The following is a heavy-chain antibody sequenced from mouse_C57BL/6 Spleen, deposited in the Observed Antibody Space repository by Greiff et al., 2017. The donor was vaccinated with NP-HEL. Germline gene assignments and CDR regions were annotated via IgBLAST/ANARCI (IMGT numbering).Heavy chain of an antibody. V-gene: IGHV1-59*01. J-gene: IGHJ2*01. Sequence: QVQLQQPGAELVRPGTSVKLSCKASGYTFTSYWMHWVKQRPGQGLEWIGVIDPSDSYTNYNQKFKGKATLTVDTSSSTAYMQLSSLTSEDSAVYYCASWAGDYWGQGTTLTVSS. CDR2: IDPSDSYT. CDR1: GYTFTSYW. D-gene: IGHD4-1*01. CDR3: ASWAGDY.